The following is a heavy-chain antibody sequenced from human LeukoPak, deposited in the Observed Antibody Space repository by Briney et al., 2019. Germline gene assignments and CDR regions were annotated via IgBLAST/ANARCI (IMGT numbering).Heavy chain of an antibody. CDR3: ARENTYYDILTGYRPLNWFDP. V-gene: IGHV3-21*01. CDR2: ISSSSSYI. CDR1: GFTFSSYS. Sequence: GGSLRLSCAASGFTFSSYSMNWVRQAPGKGLEWVSCISSSSSYIYYADSVKGRFTISRDNAKNSLYLQMNSLRAEDTAVYYCARENTYYDILTGYRPLNWFDPWGQGTLVTVSS. D-gene: IGHD3-9*01. J-gene: IGHJ5*02.